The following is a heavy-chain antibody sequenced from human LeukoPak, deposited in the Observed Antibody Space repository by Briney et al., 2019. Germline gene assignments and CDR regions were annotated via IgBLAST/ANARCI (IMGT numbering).Heavy chain of an antibody. CDR2: LDESGRP. J-gene: IGHJ6*03. V-gene: IGHV4-39*07. D-gene: IGHD2-15*01. CDR3: ARDLGGYPFFMDV. CDR1: GGSIRSGDHH. Sequence: SETLSLTCSVSGGSIRSGDHHWAWVRQPPGKGLEFIGSLDESGRPYYNRPLKSRVSISGDTSGKQFSLNLTSVTAADTAVYFCARDLGGYPFFMDVWGRGTTVIISS.